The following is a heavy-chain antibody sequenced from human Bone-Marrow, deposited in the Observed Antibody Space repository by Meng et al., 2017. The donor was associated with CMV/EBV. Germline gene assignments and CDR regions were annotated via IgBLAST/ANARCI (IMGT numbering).Heavy chain of an antibody. Sequence: GGSLRLSCAASGFTFSSYAIHWVRQAPGKGLEYVSAISSNGGSTYYADSVKGRFTISRDNSKSTVYLQMNSLRPEETAVYYCAKDLLLFGGANAYFDSWGQGTLVTVSS. CDR2: ISSNGGST. V-gene: IGHV3-64*02. CDR3: AKDLLLFGGANAYFDS. CDR1: GFTFSSYA. D-gene: IGHD3-16*01. J-gene: IGHJ4*02.